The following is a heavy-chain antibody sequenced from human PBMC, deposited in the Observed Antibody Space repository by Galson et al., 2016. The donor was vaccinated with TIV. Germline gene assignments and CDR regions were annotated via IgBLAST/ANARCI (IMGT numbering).Heavy chain of an antibody. V-gene: IGHV1-8*02. CDR1: GYTFTSYD. J-gene: IGHJ4*02. CDR3: ARSGDYGDY. CDR2: MNPNSGNT. D-gene: IGHD4-17*01. Sequence: SVKVSCKASGYTFTSYDINWVRQATGQGPEWMGWMNPNSGNTGYAQKFRGRVTMTRNTSVRTAYMELSSLRFEDTAVYYCARSGDYGDYWGQGTLVTVSS.